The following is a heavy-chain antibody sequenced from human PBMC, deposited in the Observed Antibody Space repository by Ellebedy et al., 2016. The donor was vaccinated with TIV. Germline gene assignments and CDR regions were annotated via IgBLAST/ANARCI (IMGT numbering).Heavy chain of an antibody. CDR2: ISGSGGST. Sequence: PGGSLRLSCAASEFTFSSYAMSWVRQAPGKGLEWVSAISGSGGSTYYADSVKGRFTISRDNSKNTLYLQMNSLRAEDTAVYYCANRAQDFGVVIHFDYWGQGTLVTVSS. CDR1: EFTFSSYA. CDR3: ANRAQDFGVVIHFDY. V-gene: IGHV3-23*01. J-gene: IGHJ4*02. D-gene: IGHD3-3*01.